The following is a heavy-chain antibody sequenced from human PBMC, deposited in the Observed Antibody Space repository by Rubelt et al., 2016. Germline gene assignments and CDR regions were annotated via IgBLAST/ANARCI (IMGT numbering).Heavy chain of an antibody. D-gene: IGHD3-3*01. J-gene: IGHJ4*02. CDR3: ARGLKGPYDFWSGLEYYFDY. V-gene: IGHV3-30*01. Sequence: GRFTISRDNSKNTLYLQMNSLRAEDTAVYYCARGLKGPYDFWSGLEYYFDYWGQGTLVTVSS.